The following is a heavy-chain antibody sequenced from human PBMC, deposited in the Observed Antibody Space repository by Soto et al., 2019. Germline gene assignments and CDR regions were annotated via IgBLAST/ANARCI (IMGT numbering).Heavy chain of an antibody. CDR1: GGSISSYY. V-gene: IGHV4-59*01. Sequence: SETLSLTCTVSGGSISSYYWSWIRQPPGKGLEWIGYIYYSGSTNYNPSLKSRVTISVDTSKNQFSLKLSSVTAADTAVYYCARGAPATFFDYWDQGTLVTVSS. CDR2: IYYSGST. J-gene: IGHJ4*02. CDR3: ARGAPATFFDY.